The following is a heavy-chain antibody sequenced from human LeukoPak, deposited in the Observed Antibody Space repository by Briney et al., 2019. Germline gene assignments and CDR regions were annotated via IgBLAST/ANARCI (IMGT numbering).Heavy chain of an antibody. J-gene: IGHJ4*02. D-gene: IGHD5-24*01. CDR3: ARVTRGYNFEVKDY. V-gene: IGHV3-30*02. CDR2: IRYDGSNK. Sequence: PGGSLRLSCAASGFTFSSYGMHWVRQAPGKGLEWVAFIRYDGSNKYYADSVKGRFTISRDNAKNSLYLQMNSLRAEDTAVYYCARVTRGYNFEVKDYWGQGTLVTVSS. CDR1: GFTFSSYG.